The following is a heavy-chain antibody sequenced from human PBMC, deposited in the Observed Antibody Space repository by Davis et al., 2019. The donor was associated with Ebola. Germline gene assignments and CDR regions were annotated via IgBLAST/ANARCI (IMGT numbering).Heavy chain of an antibody. V-gene: IGHV4-34*01. Sequence: GSLRLSCAVYGGSFSGYYWSWIRQPPGKGLEWIGEITHSGSTNYNPSLKSRVTISVDTSKNQFSLKLSSVTAADTAVYYCARGLKPYSSSPLGYWGQGTLVTVSS. CDR1: GGSFSGYY. D-gene: IGHD6-6*01. CDR3: ARGLKPYSSSPLGY. J-gene: IGHJ4*02. CDR2: ITHSGST.